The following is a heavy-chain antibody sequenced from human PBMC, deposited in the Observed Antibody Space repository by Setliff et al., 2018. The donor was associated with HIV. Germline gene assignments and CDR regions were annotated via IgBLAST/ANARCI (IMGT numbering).Heavy chain of an antibody. V-gene: IGHV4-61*08. D-gene: IGHD3-22*01. CDR3: ARDRLTYYFDY. J-gene: IGHJ4*02. CDR1: GDSIISGDYY. CDR2: ISRSGST. Sequence: PSETLSLTCTVSGDSIISGDYYWSWIRQPPGKGLEWIGEISRSGSTNDNPSLKSRVTMSVDTSKNQFSLKLSSVTAADTAVYYCARDRLTYYFDYWGQGILVTVSS.